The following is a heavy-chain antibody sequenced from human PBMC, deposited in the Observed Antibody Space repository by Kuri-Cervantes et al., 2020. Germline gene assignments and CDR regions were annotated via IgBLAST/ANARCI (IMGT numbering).Heavy chain of an antibody. Sequence: GESLKISCAASGFTFSSYAMHWVRQAPGKGLEWVAVISYDGSNKYYADSVKGRFTISRDNSKNTLYLQMNSLRAEDTAVYYCAKGAISDIVVVPATIPHYYYYMDVWGKGTTVTVSS. CDR3: AKGAISDIVVVPATIPHYYYYMDV. D-gene: IGHD2-2*02. CDR2: ISYDGSNK. J-gene: IGHJ6*03. V-gene: IGHV3-30-3*01. CDR1: GFTFSSYA.